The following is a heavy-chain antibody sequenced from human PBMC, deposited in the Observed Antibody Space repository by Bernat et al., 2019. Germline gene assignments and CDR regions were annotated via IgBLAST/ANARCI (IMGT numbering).Heavy chain of an antibody. V-gene: IGHV3-30*18. CDR3: ANDQVTSDYYYYGMDV. Sequence: QVQLVESGGGLVQPGRSLRLSCAASGFTFSSYGMHWVRQAPGKGLEWVAVISCDGSNKYYADSVKGRFTISRDNSKNTLYLQMNSLRAEDTAEYYCANDQVTSDYYYYGMDVWGQGTTVTVSS. J-gene: IGHJ6*02. CDR1: GFTFSSYG. CDR2: ISCDGSNK. D-gene: IGHD4-11*01.